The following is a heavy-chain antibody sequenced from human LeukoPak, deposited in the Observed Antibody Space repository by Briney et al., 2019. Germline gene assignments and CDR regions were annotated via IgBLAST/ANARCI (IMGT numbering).Heavy chain of an antibody. V-gene: IGHV4-61*02. CDR3: ARDPIQLGGGSILDY. D-gene: IGHD2-15*01. CDR1: GGSISSGSYY. CDR2: IYTSGST. Sequence: SETLSLTCTVSGGSISSGSYYWSWIRQPAGKGLEWIGRIYTSGSTNYNPSLKSRVTISVDTSKNQFSLKLSSVTAADTAVYYCARDPIQLGGGSILDYWGQGTLVTVSS. J-gene: IGHJ4*02.